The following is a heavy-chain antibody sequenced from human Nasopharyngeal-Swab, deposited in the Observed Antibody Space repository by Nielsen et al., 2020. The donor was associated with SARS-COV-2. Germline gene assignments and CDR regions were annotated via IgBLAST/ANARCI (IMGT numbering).Heavy chain of an antibody. J-gene: IGHJ6*02. CDR1: GFTFNNYN. V-gene: IGHV3-21*01. Sequence: GGSLRLSCAAFGFTFNNYNFNWVRQAPGKGLEWVSSISSSSSYIYYADSVKGRFTISRDNAKNSLYLQTNSLRAEDTAVYYCARDGLDYDFWSAYFMDVWGQGTTVTVSS. D-gene: IGHD3-3*01. CDR2: ISSSSSYI. CDR3: ARDGLDYDFWSAYFMDV.